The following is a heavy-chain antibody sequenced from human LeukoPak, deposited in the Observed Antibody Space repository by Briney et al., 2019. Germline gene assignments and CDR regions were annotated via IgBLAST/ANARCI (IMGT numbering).Heavy chain of an antibody. Sequence: PSETLSLTCTVSGGFISSGDYYWSWIRQPLGKGLEWIGYIYYSGSTNYNPTLKSRVTISVDTSKNQFSLKLSSVTAADTAVYYCARGQMTSIAARSSYAFDIWGQGTMVTVSS. D-gene: IGHD6-6*01. CDR1: GGFISSGDYY. J-gene: IGHJ3*02. CDR2: IYYSGST. V-gene: IGHV4-61*08. CDR3: ARGQMTSIAARSSYAFDI.